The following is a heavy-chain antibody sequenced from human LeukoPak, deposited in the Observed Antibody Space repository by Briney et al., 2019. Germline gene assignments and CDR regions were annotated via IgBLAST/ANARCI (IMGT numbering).Heavy chain of an antibody. Sequence: PSETLSLTCAIYGGSFSGYQWSWVRQPPGKGLEWIGEINHGGSTNYSPSLKSRLTISEDTSKNQFSLKLSSVTASDTAIYYCARGGRGLSPARRFKPEDWFDPWGQGTLVTVSS. CDR1: GGSFSGYQ. CDR3: ARGGRGLSPARRFKPEDWFDP. V-gene: IGHV4-34*01. D-gene: IGHD3-3*01. J-gene: IGHJ5*02. CDR2: INHGGST.